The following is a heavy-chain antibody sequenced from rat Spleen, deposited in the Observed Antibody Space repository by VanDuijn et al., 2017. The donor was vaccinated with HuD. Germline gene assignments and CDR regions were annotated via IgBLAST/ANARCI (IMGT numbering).Heavy chain of an antibody. CDR2: ISYDGSST. V-gene: IGHV5-7*01. CDR1: GFTFSDYN. CDR3: ARHTNSGYGRFAY. J-gene: IGHJ2*01. D-gene: IGHD4-3*01. Sequence: EVQLVESGGGLVQPGRSLKLSCAASGFTFSDYNMAWVRQAPKKGLEWVATISYDGSSTYYRDSVKGRFTISRDNAKSTLYLQMDSLRSEDTATYYCARHTNSGYGRFAYWGQGVMVTVSS.